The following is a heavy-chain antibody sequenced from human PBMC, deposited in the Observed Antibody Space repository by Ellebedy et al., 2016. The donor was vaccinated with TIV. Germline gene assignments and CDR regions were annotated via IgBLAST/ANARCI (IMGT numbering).Heavy chain of an antibody. CDR1: GFTLSSYW. Sequence: GGSLRLSXAASGFTLSSYWMHWVRQPPGKGLVWVSRVKYDGSSTYYADSVKGRFTVSRDNAKNTLYLQMNSLRAEDTAVYYCARSDWFDPWGQGTLVTVSS. J-gene: IGHJ5*02. V-gene: IGHV3-74*01. CDR2: VKYDGSST. CDR3: ARSDWFDP.